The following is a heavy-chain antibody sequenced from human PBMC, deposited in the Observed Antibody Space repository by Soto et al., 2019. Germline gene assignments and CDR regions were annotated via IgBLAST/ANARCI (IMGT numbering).Heavy chain of an antibody. CDR1: GFTFSSYG. Sequence: QVQLVESGGGVVQPGRSLRLSCAASGFTFSSYGMHWVRQAPGKGLEWVAVIWYDGSNKYYADSVKGRFTISRDNSKNTLYLQMNSLRAEDTAVYYCARGSTDYIWGRKDMGYWGQGTLVTVSS. J-gene: IGHJ4*02. CDR2: IWYDGSNK. V-gene: IGHV3-33*01. D-gene: IGHD3-16*01. CDR3: ARGSTDYIWGRKDMGY.